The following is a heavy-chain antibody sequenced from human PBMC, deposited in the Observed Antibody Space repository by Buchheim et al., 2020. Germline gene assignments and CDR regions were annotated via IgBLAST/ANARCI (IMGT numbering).Heavy chain of an antibody. CDR3: ATYGVWGSGSARDY. D-gene: IGHD3-10*01. CDR1: GFTFRTYN. CDR2: IASGSSYI. V-gene: IGHV3-21*02. J-gene: IGHJ4*02. Sequence: EVQLVESGGGLVQPGGSLRLSCAASGFTFRTYNMNWVRQAPGKGLEWVSSIASGSSYIFYADAVKGRFTISRDNAKNSLFLQMNSLRAEDTAVYYCATYGVWGSGSARDYWGQGT.